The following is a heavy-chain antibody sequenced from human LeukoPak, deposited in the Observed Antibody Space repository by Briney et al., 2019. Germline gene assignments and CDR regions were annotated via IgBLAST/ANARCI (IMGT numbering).Heavy chain of an antibody. Sequence: PSETLSLTCAVSGGSISSSNWWSWVRQPPGKGLEWIGEIYHSGSTNYNPSLKSRVTISVDKSKNQFSLKLSSVTAADTAVYYCARDLSIAAAGTFDYWGQGTLVTVSS. V-gene: IGHV4-4*02. D-gene: IGHD6-13*01. CDR3: ARDLSIAAAGTFDY. CDR2: IYHSGST. CDR1: GGSISSSNW. J-gene: IGHJ4*02.